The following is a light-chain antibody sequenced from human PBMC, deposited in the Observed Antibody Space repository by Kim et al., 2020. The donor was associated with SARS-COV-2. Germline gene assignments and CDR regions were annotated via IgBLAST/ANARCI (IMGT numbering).Light chain of an antibody. V-gene: IGKV3-20*01. CDR3: QQYGTAPYN. Sequence: EIVLTQSPGTLSLSPGERATLSCRASQSVSSNYLAWYQQKPGQAPRLLIYGASSRATGIPDRFSGSGSGTDFTLTISRVEPEDFAVYYCQQYGTAPYNYGQGTKLEI. CDR1: QSVSSNY. CDR2: GAS. J-gene: IGKJ2*01.